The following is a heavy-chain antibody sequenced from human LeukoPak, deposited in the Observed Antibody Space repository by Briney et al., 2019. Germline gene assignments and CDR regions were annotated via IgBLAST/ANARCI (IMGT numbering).Heavy chain of an antibody. CDR3: ANRLLRSGTGAFDI. CDR2: ISHGGAAHDSVTT. D-gene: IGHD1-1*01. Sequence: SETLSLTCTVSGDSVSRGYYCGWIRQPPGKGLEWIGSISHGGAAHDSVTTFYNPSLKSRVTMSVDTSKNQFSLRLTSVTAADTALSFCANRLLRSGTGAFDIWGQGTVVIVSS. CDR1: GDSVSRGYY. J-gene: IGHJ3*02. V-gene: IGHV4-38-2*02.